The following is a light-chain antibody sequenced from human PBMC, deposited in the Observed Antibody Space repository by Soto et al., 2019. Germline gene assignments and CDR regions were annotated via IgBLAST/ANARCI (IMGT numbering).Light chain of an antibody. Sequence: QSVLTQPASVSGSPGQSITISCTGTSSDVGGYNYVSWYQHHPGKAPKLMIYDVSNRPSGLSYRCSGSKSGNTASLTISGIQAEDEADYYCSSCTSSSTVVFGGGTKLTVL. CDR1: SSDVGGYNY. CDR3: SSCTSSSTVV. V-gene: IGLV2-14*03. CDR2: DVS. J-gene: IGLJ2*01.